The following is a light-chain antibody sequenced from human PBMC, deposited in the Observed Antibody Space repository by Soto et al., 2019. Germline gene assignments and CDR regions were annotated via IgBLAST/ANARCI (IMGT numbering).Light chain of an antibody. J-gene: IGKJ3*01. Sequence: EIVLTQSPGTLSLSPGERATLSCRASQSVSSSYLAWYQQKPGQAPRLLIYGASSRATGIPDRFSGSGSGTDFTLTISRLEPEDFAVYYCQQDGSSPWGLFTFGPGTKVDIK. V-gene: IGKV3-20*01. CDR2: GAS. CDR3: QQDGSSPWGLFT. CDR1: QSVSSSY.